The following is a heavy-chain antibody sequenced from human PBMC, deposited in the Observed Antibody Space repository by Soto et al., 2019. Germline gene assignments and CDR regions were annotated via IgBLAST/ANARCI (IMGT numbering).Heavy chain of an antibody. Sequence: QVQLQESGPGLVKPSQTLSLTCTVSGGSISSGDYSWTWIRQPPGKGLEWIGYLYYSGSTYYNPSLKSRVTISVDTSKNQFSLKLSSVTAADTAVYYCARDRRKSGNSLTDWGQGTLVTVSS. V-gene: IGHV4-30-4*01. CDR1: GGSISSGDYS. J-gene: IGHJ4*02. CDR2: LYYSGST. CDR3: ARDRRKSGNSLTD. D-gene: IGHD2-15*01.